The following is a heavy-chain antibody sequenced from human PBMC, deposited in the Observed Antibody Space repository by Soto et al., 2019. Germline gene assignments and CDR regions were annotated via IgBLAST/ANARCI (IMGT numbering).Heavy chain of an antibody. V-gene: IGHV4-34*01. CDR2: INHSGST. J-gene: IGHJ4*02. CDR1: GGSFSGYY. D-gene: IGHD3-22*01. CDR3: ARRYDSSGYPFDY. Sequence: SETLSLTCAVYGGSFSGYYWSWIRQPPGKGLEWIGEINHSGSTNYNPSLKSRVTISVDTSKNQFSLKLSSVTAADTAVYYCARRYDSSGYPFDYWGQGTLVTVSS.